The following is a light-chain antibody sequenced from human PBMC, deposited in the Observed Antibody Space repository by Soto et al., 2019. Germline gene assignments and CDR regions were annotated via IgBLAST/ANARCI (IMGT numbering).Light chain of an antibody. Sequence: DIQMAQSPSSLSAALGDRVTITCRASQSIVTYLNWYLQKPGKAPKLLIYAASNLQAGVPSRFSGSGSGTDFTLTISSLQPEDFATYYCLHHHNFPLTFGQGTRLEIK. CDR1: QSIVTY. CDR3: LHHHNFPLT. CDR2: AAS. V-gene: IGKV1-17*01. J-gene: IGKJ5*01.